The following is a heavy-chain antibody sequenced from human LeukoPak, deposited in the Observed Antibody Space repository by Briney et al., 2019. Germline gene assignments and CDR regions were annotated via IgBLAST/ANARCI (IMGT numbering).Heavy chain of an antibody. CDR1: GFTFSSYA. CDR3: ARSADPSWGYSGYDSSYYFDY. V-gene: IGHV3-30-3*01. Sequence: GGSLRLSCAASGFTFSSYAMHWVRQAPGKGLEWVAVISYDGSYKYYADSVKGRFTISRDNSKNTLYLQMISLRAEDTAVYYCARSADPSWGYSGYDSSYYFDYWGQGTLVTVSS. CDR2: ISYDGSYK. D-gene: IGHD5-12*01. J-gene: IGHJ4*02.